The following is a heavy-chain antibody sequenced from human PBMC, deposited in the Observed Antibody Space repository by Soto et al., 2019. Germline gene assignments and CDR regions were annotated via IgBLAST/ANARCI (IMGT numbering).Heavy chain of an antibody. CDR3: ARVNYGDYGGVYDY. V-gene: IGHV3-74*01. J-gene: IGHJ4*02. D-gene: IGHD4-17*01. CDR2: INSDGSST. CDR1: GFTVSSYL. Sequence: EVQLVASGGGLVQPGGSLRLSCAASGFTVSSYLMHWVRQAPGKGLVGVSRINSDGSSTSFEDSVKGRVTIYRDNAKNTLYLQMNSLRAEDTAVYYCARVNYGDYGGVYDYWGQGTLVTVSS.